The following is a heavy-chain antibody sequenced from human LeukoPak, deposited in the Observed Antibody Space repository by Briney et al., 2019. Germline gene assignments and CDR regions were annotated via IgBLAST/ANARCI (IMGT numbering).Heavy chain of an antibody. Sequence: AGGSLRLSCAASGFTFTNYAMAWVRQAPGGGLEWVSSINGGGGSTYYADSVKGRFTISRDNSKNTVDLQLNSLRAEDTAVYYCAKYYYDSGGYSFDYWGQGTLVTVSS. V-gene: IGHV3-23*01. D-gene: IGHD3-22*01. CDR2: INGGGGST. CDR3: AKYYYDSGGYSFDY. J-gene: IGHJ4*02. CDR1: GFTFTNYA.